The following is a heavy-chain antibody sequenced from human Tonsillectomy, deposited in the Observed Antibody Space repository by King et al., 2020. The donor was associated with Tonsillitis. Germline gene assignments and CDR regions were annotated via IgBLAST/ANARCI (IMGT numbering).Heavy chain of an antibody. CDR3: ARDAGDYGMDV. J-gene: IGHJ6*02. D-gene: IGHD4-17*01. Sequence: QLQESGPGLVKPSQTLSLTCAVSGGSISSGGYSWSWIRQPPGKGLEWIGYIYHRESPYYNPSLKSRVTISVDRSKNHLSLNLTSVTAADTAVYYCARDAGDYGMDVWGQGTTVTVSS. CDR1: GGSISSGGYS. V-gene: IGHV4-30-2*01. CDR2: IYHRESP.